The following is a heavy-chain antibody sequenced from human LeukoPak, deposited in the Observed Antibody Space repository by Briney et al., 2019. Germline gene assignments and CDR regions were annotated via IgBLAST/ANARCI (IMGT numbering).Heavy chain of an antibody. V-gene: IGHV3-23*01. J-gene: IGHJ4*02. CDR3: AKVTYGSGTYGAFDL. CDR2: ISGSGDYT. D-gene: IGHD3-10*01. Sequence: GGSLRLSCAASGFTFSSHGMSWVRQAPGKGLEWVSTISGSGDYTYYVDSVKGRFTISRDNSKNTLYLQMNSLRAEDTAIYYCAKVTYGSGTYGAFDLWGQGTLVTVSS. CDR1: GFTFSSHG.